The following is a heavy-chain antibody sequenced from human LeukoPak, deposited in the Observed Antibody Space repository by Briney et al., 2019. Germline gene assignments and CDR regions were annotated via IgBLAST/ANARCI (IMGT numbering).Heavy chain of an antibody. CDR1: GYTFTGYY. CDR2: INPNSGGT. D-gene: IGHD3-22*01. CDR3: ARVYYDSSGLFNRIDP. V-gene: IGHV1-2*02. Sequence: ASVKVSCKASGYTFTGYYMHWVRQAPGQGLEWMGWINPNSGGTNSAQKFQGRVTMTRDTSISTAYMELSSLTSDDTAVYYCARVYYDSSGLFNRIDPWGQGTLVSLSS. J-gene: IGHJ5*02.